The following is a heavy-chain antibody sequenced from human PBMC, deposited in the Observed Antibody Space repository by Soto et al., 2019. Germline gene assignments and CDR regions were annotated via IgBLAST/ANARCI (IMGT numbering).Heavy chain of an antibody. V-gene: IGHV3-7*05. CDR1: GFTFSSYW. Sequence: EVQLVESGGGLVQPGGSLRLSCAASGFTFSSYWMSWVRQAPGKGLEWVANIKQDGSEKYYVDSVKGRLTISRDNAKNSLYLQMNSLRAEDTAVYYCARDGRLGELSLSGFDYWGQGTLVTVSS. CDR2: IKQDGSEK. J-gene: IGHJ4*02. D-gene: IGHD3-16*02. CDR3: ARDGRLGELSLSGFDY.